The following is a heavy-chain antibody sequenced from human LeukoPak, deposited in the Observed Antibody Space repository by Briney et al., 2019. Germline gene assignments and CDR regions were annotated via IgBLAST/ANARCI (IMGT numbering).Heavy chain of an antibody. D-gene: IGHD6-19*01. CDR1: GFTFSDYY. V-gene: IGHV3-11*01. CDR2: ISSSGSTI. J-gene: IGHJ6*03. CDR3: AKEGSSGWYGGGYYYYYYMDV. Sequence: GGSLRLSCAASGFTFSDYYMSWIRQAPGKGLEWVSYISSSGSTIYYADSVKGRFTISRDNSKNTLYLQMNSLRAEDTAVYYCAKEGSSGWYGGGYYYYYYMDVWGKGTTVTISS.